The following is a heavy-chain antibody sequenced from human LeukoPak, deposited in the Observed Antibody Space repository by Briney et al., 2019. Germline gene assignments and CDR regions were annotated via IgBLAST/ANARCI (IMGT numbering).Heavy chain of an antibody. CDR1: GYTFTSYG. J-gene: IGHJ4*02. V-gene: IGHV1-46*01. Sequence: GASVKVSCKASGYTFTSYGISWVRQAPGQGLEWMGIINPSGGSTSYAQKFQGRVTMTRDTSTSTVYMELSSLRSEDTAVYYCAKGYCSSTSCYYYFDYWGQGTLVTVSS. D-gene: IGHD2-2*01. CDR2: INPSGGST. CDR3: AKGYCSSTSCYYYFDY.